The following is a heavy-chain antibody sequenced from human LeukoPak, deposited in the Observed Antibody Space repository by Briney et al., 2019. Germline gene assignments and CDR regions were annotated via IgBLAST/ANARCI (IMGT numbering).Heavy chain of an antibody. D-gene: IGHD5-18*01. V-gene: IGHV3-53*01. CDR2: IYGGGST. CDR1: GFIVSSNY. Sequence: GGSLRLSCAVSGFIVSSNYMTWVRQAPGKGLEWVSLIYGGGSTYYADSVKGRFTISRDKSKNTLYLQMNSLRAEDTAVYYCAGGYGFSAAAFDIWGQGTMVTVSS. CDR3: AGGYGFSAAAFDI. J-gene: IGHJ3*02.